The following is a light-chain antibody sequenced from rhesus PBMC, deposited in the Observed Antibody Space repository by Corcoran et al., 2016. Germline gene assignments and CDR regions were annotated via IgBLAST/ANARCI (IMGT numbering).Light chain of an antibody. CDR2: AAS. J-gene: IGKJ2*01. CDR3: LQHNSYPYS. CDR1: QDISSS. Sequence: DIQMTQSPSSLSASVGDTVTITCRASQDISSSLNWFQQKPGKAPKLLIYAASRLEIGVPSRFSGSGSGTDFTLTISSLQPEDFAVYYCLQHNSYPYSFGRGTKVEIK. V-gene: IGKV1-28*03.